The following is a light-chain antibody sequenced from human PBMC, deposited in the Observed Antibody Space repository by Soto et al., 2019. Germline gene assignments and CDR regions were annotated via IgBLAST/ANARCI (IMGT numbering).Light chain of an antibody. CDR2: GAS. CDR1: QSVRSSY. V-gene: IGKV3-20*01. J-gene: IGKJ4*01. Sequence: EIVLTQSPGTLSLSPGERATLSCRASQSVRSSYLAWYQQKPGQAPRLLIYGASIRATGIPDRFGGSGSGTDFTLAIGRLEPEDFGVYYCQVRGSGPPELTFGGGTKVDIK. CDR3: QVRGSGPPELT.